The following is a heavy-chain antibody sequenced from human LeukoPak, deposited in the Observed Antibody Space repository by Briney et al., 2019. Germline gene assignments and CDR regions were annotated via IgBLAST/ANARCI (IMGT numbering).Heavy chain of an antibody. Sequence: PGGSLRLSCAASGFTFSSYGMHWVRQAPGKGLEWVAVIWYDGSNKYYADSVKGRFTISRDNSKNTLYLQMNSLRAEDTAVYYCARDPLPIDYGDYDGVYYYGMDVWGQGTTVTVSS. CDR2: IWYDGSNK. CDR3: ARDPLPIDYGDYDGVYYYGMDV. CDR1: GFTFSSYG. D-gene: IGHD4-17*01. V-gene: IGHV3-33*01. J-gene: IGHJ6*02.